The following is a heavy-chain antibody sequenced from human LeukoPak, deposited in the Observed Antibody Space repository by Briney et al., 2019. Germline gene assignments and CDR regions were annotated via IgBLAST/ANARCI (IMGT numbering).Heavy chain of an antibody. CDR2: MYHGGSA. J-gene: IGHJ4*02. CDR3: ARVRGQLWPPDY. D-gene: IGHD1-1*01. CDR1: GVSISSYY. V-gene: IGHV4-59*01. Sequence: SETLSLTCTVSGVSISSYYWSWSRQSPGKALEWIGYMYHGGSAHYSPSLRSRVTISIDRSRNQISLKVASVTTADTAVYFCARVRGQLWPPDYWGQGTQVIVSS.